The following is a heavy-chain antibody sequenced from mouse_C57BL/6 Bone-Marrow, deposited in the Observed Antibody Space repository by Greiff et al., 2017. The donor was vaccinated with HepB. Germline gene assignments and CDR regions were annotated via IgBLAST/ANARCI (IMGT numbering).Heavy chain of an antibody. CDR1: GFTFTDYY. V-gene: IGHV7-3*01. CDR2: IRNKANGYTT. Sequence: EVKLVESGGGLVQPGGSLSLSCAASGFTFTDYYMSWVRQPPGKALEWLGFIRNKANGYTTEYSASVKGRFTISRDNSQSILYLQMNALRAEDSATYYCARSYYYGSSRYWYFDVWGTGTTVTVSS. CDR3: ARSYYYGSSRYWYFDV. D-gene: IGHD1-1*01. J-gene: IGHJ1*03.